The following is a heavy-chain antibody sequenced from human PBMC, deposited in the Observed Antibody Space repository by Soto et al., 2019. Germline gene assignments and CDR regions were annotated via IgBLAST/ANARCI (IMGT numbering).Heavy chain of an antibody. J-gene: IGHJ4*02. D-gene: IGHD3-9*01. V-gene: IGHV3-21*01. CDR1: GFTFSSYS. CDR2: ISSSSSYI. CDR3: ARDSPVYYDILTGYFDY. Sequence: GGSLRLSCAASGFTFSSYSMNWVRQAPGKGLEWVSSISSSSSYIYYADSVKGRFTISRDNAKNSLYLQMNSLRAEDTAVYYCARDSPVYYDILTGYFDYWGQGTPVTVSS.